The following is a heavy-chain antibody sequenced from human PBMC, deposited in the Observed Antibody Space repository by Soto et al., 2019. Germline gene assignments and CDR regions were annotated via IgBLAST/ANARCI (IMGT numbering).Heavy chain of an antibody. J-gene: IGHJ4*02. CDR1: GYTFTDYG. V-gene: IGHV1-18*01. D-gene: IGHD3-3*01. Sequence: QVHLVQSGAEVEKPGASVKVSCKASGYTFTDYGISWVRQAPGQGLQWMGWITAFNVNTKYAQQLQCRVTMTTDTSTSTAYMELRSLESDDTAVYYCARISQSDFWSGYYYFFDYWGQGTLVTVSS. CDR2: ITAFNVNT. CDR3: ARISQSDFWSGYYYFFDY.